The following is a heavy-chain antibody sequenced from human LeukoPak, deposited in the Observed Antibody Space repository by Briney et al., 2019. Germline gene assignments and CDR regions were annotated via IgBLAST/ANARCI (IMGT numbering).Heavy chain of an antibody. D-gene: IGHD4-11*01. CDR2: INHRMST. CDR1: GGSFSGYY. CDR3: ASRPRFYSFDY. Sequence: SETLSLTCAVYGGSFSGYYWSWIRQPPGKGLEWIGEINHRMSTNYNPSLKSRVTISVDTSKNQFSLKLSSVTAADTAVYYCASRPRFYSFDYWGQGTLVSVSA. J-gene: IGHJ4*02. V-gene: IGHV4-34*01.